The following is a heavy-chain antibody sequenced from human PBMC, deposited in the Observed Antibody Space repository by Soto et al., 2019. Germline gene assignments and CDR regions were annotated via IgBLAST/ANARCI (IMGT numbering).Heavy chain of an antibody. D-gene: IGHD3-10*01. CDR3: ARTWYYYGSGSSRFDY. CDR2: IYYSGST. Sequence: SETLSLTCTVSGGSISSYYWSWIRQPPGKGLEWIGYIYYSGSTNYNPSLKSRVTISVDTSKNQFSLKLSSVTAADTAVYYCARTWYYYGSGSSRFDYWGQGTLVTVSS. J-gene: IGHJ4*02. CDR1: GGSISSYY. V-gene: IGHV4-59*01.